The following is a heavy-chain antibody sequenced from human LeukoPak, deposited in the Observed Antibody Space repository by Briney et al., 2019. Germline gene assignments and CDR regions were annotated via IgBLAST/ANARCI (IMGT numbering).Heavy chain of an antibody. CDR1: GSSISSGGYY. J-gene: IGHJ3*02. CDR3: ARDGVRGYSGYDPPAFDI. Sequence: PSETLSLTCTVSGSSISSGGYYWSWIRQHPGKGLEWIGYIYYSGSTYYNPSLKSRVTISVDTSKNQFSLKLSSVTAADTAVYYCARDGVRGYSGYDPPAFDIWGQGTMVTVSS. D-gene: IGHD5-12*01. CDR2: IYYSGST. V-gene: IGHV4-31*03.